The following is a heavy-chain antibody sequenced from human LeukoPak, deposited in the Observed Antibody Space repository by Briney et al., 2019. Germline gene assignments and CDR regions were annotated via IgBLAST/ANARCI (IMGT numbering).Heavy chain of an antibody. V-gene: IGHV1-69*04. CDR1: GGTFSSYA. Sequence: GSSVKVSCKASGGTFSSYAISWVRQAPGQGLEWMGRIIAILGIANYAQKFQGRVTITADKSTSTAYMELSSLRSEDTAVYYCAREGHYGSGSYYNEMGDWFDPWGQGTLVTVSS. D-gene: IGHD3-10*01. J-gene: IGHJ5*02. CDR3: AREGHYGSGSYYNEMGDWFDP. CDR2: IIAILGIA.